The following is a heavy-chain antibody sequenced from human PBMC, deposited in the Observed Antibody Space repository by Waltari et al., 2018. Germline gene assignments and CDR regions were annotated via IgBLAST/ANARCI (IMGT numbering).Heavy chain of an antibody. CDR3: ARGGSDRAPLDY. CDR1: GFSRSKYA. Sequence: QVQLVESGGGVVQSGRSLRLSCAASGFSRSKYAVHWVRQAPGQGLEWVGVTSPDGFNKYYADSVQGRFTISRDRSLQMSALRSEDTAVYYCARGGSDRAPLDYWGRGTLVTVSS. J-gene: IGHJ4*02. CDR2: TSPDGFNK. D-gene: IGHD1-1*01. V-gene: IGHV3-30*15.